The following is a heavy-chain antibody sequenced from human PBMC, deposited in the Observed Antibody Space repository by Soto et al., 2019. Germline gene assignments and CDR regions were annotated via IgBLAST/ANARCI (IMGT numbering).Heavy chain of an antibody. CDR1: GFSLSTSEVG. Sequence: QITLKESGPTLVKPTQTLTLTCTFSGFSLSTSEVGVGWIRQPPGKALELLALIYGDDDKGYSPSLKSRLTITKDTSKNQVVLTMTNVDPVDTATYYCAHQRGSGYPDYWGQGTLVTVSS. V-gene: IGHV2-5*02. CDR2: IYGDDDK. D-gene: IGHD3-22*01. CDR3: AHQRGSGYPDY. J-gene: IGHJ4*02.